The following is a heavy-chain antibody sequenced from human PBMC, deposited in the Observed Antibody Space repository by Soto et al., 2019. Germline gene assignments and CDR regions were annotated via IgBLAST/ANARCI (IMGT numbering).Heavy chain of an antibody. V-gene: IGHV6-1*01. Sequence: QTLSLTCVISGDSVSSNSAAWNWIRQSPSRGLEWLGRTYYRSKWYNDYAISVKSRMIINPDTSKNQFPLQLNSVTPEDTAVYYCVRDYYGSGSTNWFDPWGQGTLVTVSS. J-gene: IGHJ5*02. CDR3: VRDYYGSGSTNWFDP. CDR2: TYYRSKWYN. CDR1: GDSVSSNSAA. D-gene: IGHD3-10*01.